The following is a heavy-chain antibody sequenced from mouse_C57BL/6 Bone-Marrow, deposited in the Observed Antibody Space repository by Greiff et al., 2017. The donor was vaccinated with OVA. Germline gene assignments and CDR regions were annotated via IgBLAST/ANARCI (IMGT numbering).Heavy chain of an antibody. CDR1: GYTFTSYG. CDR2: IYPRSGNT. CDR3: ARQLVGFAY. V-gene: IGHV1-81*01. D-gene: IGHD3-1*01. Sequence: VQRVESGAELARPGASVKLSCKASGYTFTSYGISWVKQRTGQGLEWIGEIYPRSGNTYYNEKFKGKATLTADKSSSTAYMELRSLTSEDSAVYFCARQLVGFAYWGQGTLVTVSA. J-gene: IGHJ3*01.